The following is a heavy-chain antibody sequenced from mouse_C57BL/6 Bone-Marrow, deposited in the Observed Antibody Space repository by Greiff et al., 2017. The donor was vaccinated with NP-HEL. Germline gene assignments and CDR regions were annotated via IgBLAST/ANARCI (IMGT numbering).Heavy chain of an antibody. CDR2: IWTGGGT. D-gene: IGHD1-1*01. V-gene: IGHV2-9-1*01. J-gene: IGHJ1*03. Sequence: QVQLKESGPGLVAPSQSLSITCTVSGFSLTSYAISWVRQPPGKGLEWLGVIWTGGGTNYNSAPKSRLSISKDNSKSQVFLKMNSLQTDDTARYYCARKGGDYYGSSFYWYFDVWGTGTTVTVSS. CDR3: ARKGGDYYGSSFYWYFDV. CDR1: GFSLTSYA.